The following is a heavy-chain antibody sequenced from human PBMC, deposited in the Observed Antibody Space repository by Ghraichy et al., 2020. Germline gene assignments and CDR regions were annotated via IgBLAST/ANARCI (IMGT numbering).Heavy chain of an antibody. CDR3: ARDYFWNQVDY. CDR1: GFTFSSYW. D-gene: IGHD1-1*01. V-gene: IGHV3-74*01. J-gene: IGHJ4*02. CDR2: INTDGITT. Sequence: GGSLRLSCAASGFTFSSYWMHWVRQAPGKGLVWVSRINTDGITTDYADSVKGRFTISRDNAKNTLYLQMNSLRAEDTAVYYCARDYFWNQVDYWGQGSLVTVSS.